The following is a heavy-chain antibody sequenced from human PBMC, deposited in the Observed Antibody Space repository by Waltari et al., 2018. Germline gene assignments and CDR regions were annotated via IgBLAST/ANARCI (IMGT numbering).Heavy chain of an antibody. CDR2: IYSGGST. V-gene: IGHV3-53*04. J-gene: IGHJ6*03. CDR3: ARGSTGNYYYYYMDV. D-gene: IGHD1-1*01. Sequence: EVQLVESGGGLVQPGGSLRLSCAASGFTVSSNYMSWVRQAPGKGLEWVSVIYSGGSTYYADSVKGRFTISRHNSKNTLYLQMNSLRAEDTAVYYCARGSTGNYYYYYMDVWGKGTTVTISS. CDR1: GFTVSSNY.